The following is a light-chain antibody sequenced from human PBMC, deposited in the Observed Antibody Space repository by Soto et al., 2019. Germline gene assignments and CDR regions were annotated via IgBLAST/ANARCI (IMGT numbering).Light chain of an antibody. V-gene: IGKV1-8*01. Sequence: IQMTQSPSSLSASVGDRVTITCRASQGISSYLAWYQQKPGKAPKLLIYAASTLQSGVPSRFSGSGSGTDFTLTISCLQSEDFATYYCQQYYSYPPTFGQGTKVEIK. CDR3: QQYYSYPPT. J-gene: IGKJ1*01. CDR1: QGISSY. CDR2: AAS.